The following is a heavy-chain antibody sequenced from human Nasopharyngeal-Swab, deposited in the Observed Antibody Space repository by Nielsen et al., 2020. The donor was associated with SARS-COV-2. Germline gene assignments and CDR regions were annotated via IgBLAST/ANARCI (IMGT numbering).Heavy chain of an antibody. Sequence: SETLSLTWDVSGGSVRSSNWWTWVRQPPGEGLEWIGEVYHGGNTNYNPSLKSRVSISVDKSKNQFSLKLTSVTATDTAVYYCARAQRGLAATIFYDYMDVWGKGTTVTVSS. J-gene: IGHJ6*03. V-gene: IGHV4-4*02. D-gene: IGHD6-25*01. CDR3: ARAQRGLAATIFYDYMDV. CDR1: GGSVRSSNW. CDR2: VYHGGNT.